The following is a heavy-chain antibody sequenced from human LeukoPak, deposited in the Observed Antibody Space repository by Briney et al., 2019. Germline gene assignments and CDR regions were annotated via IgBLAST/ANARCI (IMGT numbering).Heavy chain of an antibody. V-gene: IGHV4-59*08. CDR1: GGSISSYY. J-gene: IGHJ6*02. CDR3: ARLHTAMAQSRYYYCYYGMDV. CDR2: IYYSGST. D-gene: IGHD5-18*01. Sequence: SETLSLTCTVSGGSISSYYWSWIRQPPGKGLEWIGYIYYSGSTNYDPSLKSRVTISVDTSKNQFSLKLSSVTAADTAVYYCARLHTAMAQSRYYYCYYGMDVWGQGTTVTVSS.